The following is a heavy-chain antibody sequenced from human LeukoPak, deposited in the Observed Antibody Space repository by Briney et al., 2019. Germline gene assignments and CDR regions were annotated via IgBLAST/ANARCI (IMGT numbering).Heavy chain of an antibody. Sequence: PGGSLRLSCAASGFSVANDRMSWVRQPPGKGLEWVSTVYGNGNTAYTDSVKGRFTISRDNSKNTLYLQMNSLRAEDTAVYYCAKDYEYNSNTWYFHWGRGTLVSVSS. V-gene: IGHV3-53*03. CDR3: AKDYEYNSNTWYFH. D-gene: IGHD6-13*01. CDR1: GFSVANDR. CDR2: VYGNGNT. J-gene: IGHJ4*02.